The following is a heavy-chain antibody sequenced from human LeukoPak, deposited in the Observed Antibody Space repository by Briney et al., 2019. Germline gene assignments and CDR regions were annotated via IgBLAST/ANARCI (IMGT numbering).Heavy chain of an antibody. CDR1: GFTFGDYA. D-gene: IGHD3-3*01. CDR3: AKDSLICEVVTQWGGMDG. CDR2: INCNSSSI. V-gene: IGHV3-9*01. Sequence: GGSLRLSCAASGFTFGDYAMHWVRQAPGKGLEWVSGINCNSSSIGYADSVKGRFTISRDHAKNSLCLQMDSLRAEDTALYYCAKDSLICEVVTQWGGMDGWGQGTTVTVSS. J-gene: IGHJ6*02.